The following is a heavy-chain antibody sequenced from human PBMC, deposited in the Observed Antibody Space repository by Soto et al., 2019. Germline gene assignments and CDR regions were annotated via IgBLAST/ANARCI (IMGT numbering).Heavy chain of an antibody. Sequence: ASVKVSCKASGYTFTIYGISWVRQAPGQGLEWMGWTSAYNGNTNYAQKLQGRVTMTTDTSTSTAYMELRSLRSDDTAVYYCARDIAADRWFDPCGQGTLVTVSS. CDR1: GYTFTIYG. V-gene: IGHV1-18*01. CDR2: TSAYNGNT. J-gene: IGHJ5*02. D-gene: IGHD6-13*01. CDR3: ARDIAADRWFDP.